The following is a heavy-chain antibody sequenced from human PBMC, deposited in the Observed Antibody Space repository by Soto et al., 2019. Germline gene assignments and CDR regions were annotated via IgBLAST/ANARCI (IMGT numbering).Heavy chain of an antibody. CDR1: GFTFSSYS. Sequence: QPGGSLRLSCAASGFTFSSYSMNWVRQAPGKGLEWVSYISSSSSTIYYADSVKGRFTISRDNAKNSLYLQMNSLRAEDTAVYYCARDKGGSPLDYWGQGTLVTVSS. V-gene: IGHV3-48*01. CDR3: ARDKGGSPLDY. J-gene: IGHJ4*02. D-gene: IGHD5-12*01. CDR2: ISSSSSTI.